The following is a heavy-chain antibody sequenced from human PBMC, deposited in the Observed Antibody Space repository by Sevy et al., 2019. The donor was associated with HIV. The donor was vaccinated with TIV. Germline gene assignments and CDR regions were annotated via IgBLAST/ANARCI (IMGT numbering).Heavy chain of an antibody. V-gene: IGHV3-72*01. J-gene: IGHJ4*02. CDR2: IRNKANNYTT. D-gene: IGHD1-20*01. CDR3: ASLSHNSPDY. CDR1: GFTFSDHY. Sequence: GGSPRLSCAASGFTFSDHYMDWVRQAPGKGLEWVGRIRNKANNYTTEYAASVKGRFTISRDDSKNSLYLQMSGLKTEDTAVYYCASLSHNSPDYWGQGTLVTVSS.